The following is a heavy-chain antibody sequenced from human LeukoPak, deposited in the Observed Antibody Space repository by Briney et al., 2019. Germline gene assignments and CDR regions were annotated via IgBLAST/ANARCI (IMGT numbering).Heavy chain of an antibody. CDR1: GYTFTAYY. J-gene: IGHJ6*02. CDR3: ARVLVAGSRGYYYGMDV. V-gene: IGHV1-2*02. D-gene: IGHD2-15*01. Sequence: ASVKVSCKASGYTFTAYYMEWVRQAPGQGLEWMGWINPNSGGTNYAQKFQGRVIMTRDTSISTAYMELSSLRSDDTAVYYCARVLVAGSRGYYYGMDVWGQGTTVTVSS. CDR2: INPNSGGT.